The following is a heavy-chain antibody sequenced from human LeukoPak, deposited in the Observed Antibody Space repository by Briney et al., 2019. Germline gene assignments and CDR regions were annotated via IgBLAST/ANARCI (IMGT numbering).Heavy chain of an antibody. Sequence: SETLSLTCTVSGGSISSHYWSWIRQPPGKGLERIGYIYYSGSTNYNPSLKSRVTISVDTSKNQFSLKLSSVTAADTAVYYCARGGITMIVGAFDIWGQGTMVTVSS. CDR1: GGSISSHY. J-gene: IGHJ3*02. D-gene: IGHD3-22*01. CDR2: IYYSGST. V-gene: IGHV4-59*11. CDR3: ARGGITMIVGAFDI.